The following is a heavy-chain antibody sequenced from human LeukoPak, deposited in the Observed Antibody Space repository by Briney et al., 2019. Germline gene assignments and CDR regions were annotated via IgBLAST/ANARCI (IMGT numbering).Heavy chain of an antibody. Sequence: GGSLRLSCVASGFTFSSYGMHWVRQAPGKGLEWVAVISSDGSNKYYADSVKGRFTVSRDNSKNTLYLQMNSLRAEDTAVYYCATAVASSSGWYADYWGQGTLVTVSS. CDR1: GFTFSSYG. CDR2: ISSDGSNK. D-gene: IGHD6-19*01. CDR3: ATAVASSSGWYADY. V-gene: IGHV3-30*03. J-gene: IGHJ4*02.